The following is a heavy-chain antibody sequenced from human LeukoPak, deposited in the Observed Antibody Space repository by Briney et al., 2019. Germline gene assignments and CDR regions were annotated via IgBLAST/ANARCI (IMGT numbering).Heavy chain of an antibody. CDR3: ARNRGYCSGGSCTTWYFDY. J-gene: IGHJ4*02. CDR1: GDSISGSSNY. Sequence: SETLSLTCTVSGDSISGSSNYWGWIRQPPGKGLEWNGCIYYSGSNYYNPSLKSRVTISVDTSKDQFSLKLSSVTAADTAVYYCARNRGYCSGGSCTTWYFDYWGQGTLVTVSS. D-gene: IGHD2-15*01. V-gene: IGHV4-39*01. CDR2: IYYSGSN.